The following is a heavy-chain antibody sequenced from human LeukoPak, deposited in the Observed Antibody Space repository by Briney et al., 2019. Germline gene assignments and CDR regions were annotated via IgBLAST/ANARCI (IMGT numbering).Heavy chain of an antibody. V-gene: IGHV4-34*01. D-gene: IGHD3-9*01. Sequence: SETLSLTCAVYGGFISGYYWSWIRQPPGKGLEWVGEIHYTGGTSYNPSLKSRATISIDTSRNQLSLKLSSVTAADTAVYYCARGNILSGYCFDFWGQGALVTVSS. CDR3: ARGNILSGYCFDF. CDR2: IHYTGGT. J-gene: IGHJ4*02. CDR1: GGFISGYY.